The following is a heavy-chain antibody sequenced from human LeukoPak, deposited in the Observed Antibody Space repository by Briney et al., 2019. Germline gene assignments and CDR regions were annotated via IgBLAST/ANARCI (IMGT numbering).Heavy chain of an antibody. CDR1: GGSFSGYY. Sequence: SETLSLTCAVYGGSFSGYYWSWIRQPPGKGLEWIGEINHSGSTNYNPSLKSRVTISVDTSKNQFSLKLSSVTAADTAVYYCARFQRYYYGSGSRDYWGRGTLVTVSS. CDR3: ARFQRYYYGSGSRDY. J-gene: IGHJ4*02. V-gene: IGHV4-34*01. D-gene: IGHD3-10*01. CDR2: INHSGST.